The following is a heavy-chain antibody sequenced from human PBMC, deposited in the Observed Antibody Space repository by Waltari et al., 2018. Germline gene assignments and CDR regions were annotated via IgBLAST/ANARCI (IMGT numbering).Heavy chain of an antibody. Sequence: TFPSYDINWVRQATGQGLEWMGWMNPNSGNTGYAQKFQGRVTMTRNTSISTAYMELSSLRSEDTAVYYCARKSSGYYNTVDYWGQGTLVTVSS. CDR3: ARKSSGYYNTVDY. J-gene: IGHJ4*02. CDR1: TFPSYD. V-gene: IGHV1-8*02. CDR2: MNPNSGNT. D-gene: IGHD3-22*01.